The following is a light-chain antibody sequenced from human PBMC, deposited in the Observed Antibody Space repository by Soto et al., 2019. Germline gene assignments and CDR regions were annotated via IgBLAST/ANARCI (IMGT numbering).Light chain of an antibody. CDR2: DAS. V-gene: IGKV3-11*01. CDR3: QQRSNWPLT. CDR1: QSVSSY. J-gene: IGKJ5*01. Sequence: EIVLTQSPATLSLSPGERATLSCRASQSVSSYLAWYQQKPGQAPRLLIYDASNRATGIPARFSGSGSGTDFTLTISSLEPEDFAVYYCQQRSNWPLTLGPGTRLEIK.